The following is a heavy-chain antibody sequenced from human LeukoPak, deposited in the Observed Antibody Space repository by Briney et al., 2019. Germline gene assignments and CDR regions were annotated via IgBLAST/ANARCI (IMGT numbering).Heavy chain of an antibody. CDR1: GGSIRNYF. V-gene: IGHV4-59*01. Sequence: SSETLSLTCTVSGGSIRNYFWSWIRQPPGKGLEWIGYIYYSGSTNYSPSLKSRVTISLDTSKTQFSLKLSSVTAADTAVYYCARTGHSGGSYWGQGTLVTVSS. D-gene: IGHD2-15*01. J-gene: IGHJ4*02. CDR3: ARTGHSGGSY. CDR2: IYYSGST.